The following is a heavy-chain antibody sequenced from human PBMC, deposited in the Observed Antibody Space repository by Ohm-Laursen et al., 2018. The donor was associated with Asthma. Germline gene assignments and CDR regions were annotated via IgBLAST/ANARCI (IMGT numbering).Heavy chain of an antibody. V-gene: IGHV3-30*04. D-gene: IGHD1-7*01. CDR1: GFTFSIYA. Sequence: SLRLSCAASGFTFSIYALHWVRQAPGKGLEWVAIISSAETYKNYANSVKGRFTISKDNSKNTLFLQMNSLRAEDTAVYYCARDYRKELELLVYRWFDPWGQGTLVTVSS. CDR2: ISSAETYK. J-gene: IGHJ5*02. CDR3: ARDYRKELELLVYRWFDP.